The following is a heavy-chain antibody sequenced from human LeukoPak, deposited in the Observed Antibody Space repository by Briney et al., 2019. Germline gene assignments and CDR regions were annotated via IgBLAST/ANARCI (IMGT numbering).Heavy chain of an antibody. CDR2: IYYSGST. V-gene: IGHV4-39*07. Sequence: SETLSLTCTVSGGSISSSSYYWGWIRQPPGKGLEWIGSIYYSGSTYYNPSLKSRVTISVDTSKNQFSLKLSSVTAADTAVYYCARPPRGYYYDSSGYYVDYWGQGTLVTVSS. J-gene: IGHJ4*02. CDR3: ARPPRGYYYDSSGYYVDY. D-gene: IGHD3-22*01. CDR1: GGSISSSSYY.